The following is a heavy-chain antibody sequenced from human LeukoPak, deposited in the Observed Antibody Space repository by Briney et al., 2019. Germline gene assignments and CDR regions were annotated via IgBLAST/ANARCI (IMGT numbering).Heavy chain of an antibody. Sequence: GRSLRLSCAASGFTFSSHAMHWVRQAPGKGLEWVAVVSYDGSNKYYADSVKGRFTISRDNSKNTLYLQMNSLRAEDTAVYYCAKDPHYDILTGPDYWGQGTLVTVSS. CDR1: GFTFSSHA. V-gene: IGHV3-30-3*01. CDR3: AKDPHYDILTGPDY. CDR2: VSYDGSNK. D-gene: IGHD3-9*01. J-gene: IGHJ4*02.